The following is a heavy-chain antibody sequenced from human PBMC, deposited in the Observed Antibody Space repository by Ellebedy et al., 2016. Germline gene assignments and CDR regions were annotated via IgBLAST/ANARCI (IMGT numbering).Heavy chain of an antibody. Sequence: GESLKISCAASGFTFSSYWMSWVRQAPGKGLEWVANMNEDGSTKYYVESVKGRFTISRDNAQNSLSLQMNRLRAEDTAVYYCATGGDDWGQGTLVTVSS. V-gene: IGHV3-7*03. J-gene: IGHJ4*02. CDR2: MNEDGSTK. CDR3: ATGGDD. CDR1: GFTFSSYW. D-gene: IGHD3-16*01.